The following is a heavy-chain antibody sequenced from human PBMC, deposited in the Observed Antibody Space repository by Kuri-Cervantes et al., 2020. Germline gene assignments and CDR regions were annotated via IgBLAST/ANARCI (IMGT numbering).Heavy chain of an antibody. CDR3: ANIPAAMESYYYGMDV. D-gene: IGHD2-2*01. Sequence: GGSLRLSCAASGFTFSSYSMNWVRQAPGKGLEWVSYISSSNSTIYYADSVKGRLTISRDNAKNSLYLQMNSLRDEDTAVYYCANIPAAMESYYYGMDVWGQGTTVTVSS. CDR2: ISSSNSTI. CDR1: GFTFSSYS. J-gene: IGHJ6*02. V-gene: IGHV3-48*02.